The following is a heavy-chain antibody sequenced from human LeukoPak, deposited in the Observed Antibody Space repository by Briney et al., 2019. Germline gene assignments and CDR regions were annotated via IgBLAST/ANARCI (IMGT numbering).Heavy chain of an antibody. CDR2: TYYRSKWYT. J-gene: IGHJ4*02. Sequence: SQTLSLTCAISGDSVSSNSAAWNWIRQSPSRGLEWLGRTYYRSKWYTYYAVSVKSRISINRDTSKNQISLQLNSVTPEDTAVYYCARSTGPIDYWGQGTLVTASS. D-gene: IGHD1-1*01. V-gene: IGHV6-1*01. CDR1: GDSVSSNSAA. CDR3: ARSTGPIDY.